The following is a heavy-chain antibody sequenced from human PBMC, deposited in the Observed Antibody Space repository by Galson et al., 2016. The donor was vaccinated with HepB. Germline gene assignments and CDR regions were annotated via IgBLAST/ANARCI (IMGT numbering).Heavy chain of an antibody. Sequence: SLILSCAASGFNFGDSWMTWVRQAPGKGLEWVANIRTDGNVQQYVDSVKGRFTISRDNANNSLFLQMNSLTVEDTAVYYCATDIWGPRVWGQGTLVTVSS. CDR3: ATDIWGPRV. V-gene: IGHV3-7*01. CDR2: IRTDGNVQ. J-gene: IGHJ4*02. D-gene: IGHD7-27*01. CDR1: GFNFGDSW.